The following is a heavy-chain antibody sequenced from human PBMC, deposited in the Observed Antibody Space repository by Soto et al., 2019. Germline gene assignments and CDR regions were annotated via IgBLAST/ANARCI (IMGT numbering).Heavy chain of an antibody. CDR3: AKASITMIVAGIFRWIGY. CDR1: GFTFSSYA. J-gene: IGHJ4*02. D-gene: IGHD3-22*01. CDR2: ISGSGGST. V-gene: IGHV3-23*01. Sequence: GGSLRLSCAASGFTFSSYAMSWVRQAPGKGLEWVSAISGSGGSTYYADSVKGRFTISRDNSKNTPYLQMNSLRAEDTAVYYCAKASITMIVAGIFRWIGYWGQGPLVTVSS.